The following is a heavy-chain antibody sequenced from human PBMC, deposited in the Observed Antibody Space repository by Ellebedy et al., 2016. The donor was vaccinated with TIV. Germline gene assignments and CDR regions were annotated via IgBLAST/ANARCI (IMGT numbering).Heavy chain of an antibody. V-gene: IGHV3-15*01. Sequence: GESLKISXAASGLTFSNVWMSWVRQAPGKGLEWVGRIKSKTDGGTTDYAAPVKGRFTISRDDSENTLYLQMNSLKTEDTAVYYCTTDPYCSGGSCSHFDYWGQGTLVTVSS. J-gene: IGHJ4*02. CDR2: IKSKTDGGTT. CDR1: GLTFSNVW. CDR3: TTDPYCSGGSCSHFDY. D-gene: IGHD2-15*01.